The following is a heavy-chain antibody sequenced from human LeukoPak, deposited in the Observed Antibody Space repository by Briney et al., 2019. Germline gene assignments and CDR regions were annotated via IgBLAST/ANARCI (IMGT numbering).Heavy chain of an antibody. CDR2: INPNSGGT. V-gene: IGHV1-2*02. D-gene: IGHD6-13*01. Sequence: ASVKASCKASGYTFTGYYMHWVRQAPGQGLEWMGWINPNSGGTNYAQKFQGRVTMTRDTSISTAYMELSRLRSDDTAVYYCARGGDSDTYYFDYWGQGTLVTVSS. J-gene: IGHJ4*02. CDR3: ARGGDSDTYYFDY. CDR1: GYTFTGYY.